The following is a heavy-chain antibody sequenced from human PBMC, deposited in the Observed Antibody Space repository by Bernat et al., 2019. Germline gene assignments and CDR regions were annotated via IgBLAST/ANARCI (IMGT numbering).Heavy chain of an antibody. V-gene: IGHV3-48*02. Sequence: EVQLVESGGGLVQPWGSLRLSCAASGYTFSSYSMNWVRQAPGKGLEWGSYIISSSTTRCNTDYEKGRFTSSRDNAKNSLYLQMNRLRDEDTAVDYGAKDRKDSSGYYPAGSLDYWGQGTLVTVSS. CDR2: IISSSTTR. CDR1: GYTFSSYS. CDR3: AKDRKDSSGYYPAGSLDY. D-gene: IGHD3-22*01. J-gene: IGHJ4*02.